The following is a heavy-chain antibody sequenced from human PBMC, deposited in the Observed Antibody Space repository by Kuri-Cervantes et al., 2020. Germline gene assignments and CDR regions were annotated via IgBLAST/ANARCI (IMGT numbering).Heavy chain of an antibody. CDR2: ISDSGANK. D-gene: IGHD1-7*01. J-gene: IGHJ4*02. CDR3: TRGRDGNYGYFDN. CDR1: GFTFSSYA. Sequence: GESLKISCAASGFTFSSYAMSWVRQAPGKGLEWVSVISDSGANKYYADSVKGRFTISRDDSKNTLYLQMNSLRAEDTAVYSCTRGRDGNYGYFDNWGQGTLVTVSS. V-gene: IGHV3-23*01.